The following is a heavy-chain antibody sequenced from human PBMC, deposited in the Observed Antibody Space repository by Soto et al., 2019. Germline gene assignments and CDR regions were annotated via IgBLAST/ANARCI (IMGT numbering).Heavy chain of an antibody. V-gene: IGHV6-1*01. CDR1: GDSVSSNSAG. D-gene: IGHD3-9*01. CDR3: AKDFERYFDWLVTY. CDR2: TYYRSKWYY. J-gene: IGHJ4*02. Sequence: SQTLSLTCAITGDSVSSNSAGWSWVRQSPSRGLEWLGRTYYRSKWYYEYAVSVRGRITINPDTSKNQYSLQLNSVTPEDTAVYYCAKDFERYFDWLVTYWGQGTLVTVSS.